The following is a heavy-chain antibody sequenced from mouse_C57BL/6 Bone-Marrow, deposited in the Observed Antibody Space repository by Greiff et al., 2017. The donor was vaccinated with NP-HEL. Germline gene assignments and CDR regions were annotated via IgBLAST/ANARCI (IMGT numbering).Heavy chain of an antibody. CDR3: TYGSSWDFDV. D-gene: IGHD1-1*01. CDR1: GFTFSDAW. CDR2: IRNKANNHAT. J-gene: IGHJ1*03. Sequence: EVKVVESGGGLVQPGGSMKLSCAASGFTFSDAWMDWVRQSPEKGLEWVAEIRNKANNHATYYAESVKGRFTISRDESKSSVYLQMNSLRAEDTGIYYCTYGSSWDFDVWGTGTTVTVSS. V-gene: IGHV6-6*01.